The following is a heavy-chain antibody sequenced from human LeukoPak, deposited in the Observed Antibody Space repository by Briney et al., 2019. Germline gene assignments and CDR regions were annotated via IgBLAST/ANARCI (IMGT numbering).Heavy chain of an antibody. Sequence: SQTLSLTCTVSGGSISNGSYTWNWIRQPAGKGLERIGQIYTSGSTNYRSSLTSRVTISRDTSKNQFSLKLSSVTAADTAVYYCARGIRMPVTGRYFYYYMDVWGNGTTVTVSS. V-gene: IGHV4-61*09. CDR1: GGSISNGSYT. J-gene: IGHJ6*03. CDR2: IYTSGST. D-gene: IGHD6-19*01. CDR3: ARGIRMPVTGRYFYYYMDV.